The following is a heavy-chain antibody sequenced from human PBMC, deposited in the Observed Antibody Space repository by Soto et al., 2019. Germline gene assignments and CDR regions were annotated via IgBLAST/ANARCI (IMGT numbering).Heavy chain of an antibody. J-gene: IGHJ5*02. CDR2: ISSSGSTI. Sequence: GGSLRLSCAASGFTFSYYYMSWIRQSPGKGLEWVSYISSSGSTIYYADSVKGRFTISRDNAKNSLYLQMNSLRAEDTAVYYCARDSYGLKVYRWFDPWGQGTLVTVSS. CDR1: GFTFSYYY. V-gene: IGHV3-11*01. D-gene: IGHD5-18*01. CDR3: ARDSYGLKVYRWFDP.